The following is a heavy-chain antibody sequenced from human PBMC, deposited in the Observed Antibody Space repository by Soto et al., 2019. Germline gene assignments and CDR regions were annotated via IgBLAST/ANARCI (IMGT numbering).Heavy chain of an antibody. Sequence: PGGSLRLSCAASGFTFSSYGMHWVRQAPGKGLEWVAVISYDGSNKYYADSVKGRFTISRDNSKNTLYLQMNSLRAEDTAVYYCAKRKKADISITGTLDPWGQGTLVTVSS. D-gene: IGHD1-20*01. J-gene: IGHJ5*02. CDR2: ISYDGSNK. CDR1: GFTFSSYG. CDR3: AKRKKADISITGTLDP. V-gene: IGHV3-30*18.